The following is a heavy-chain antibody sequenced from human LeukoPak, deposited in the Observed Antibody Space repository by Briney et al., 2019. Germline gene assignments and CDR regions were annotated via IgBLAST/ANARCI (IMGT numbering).Heavy chain of an antibody. Sequence: KSGGSLRLSCAAPGFTFSSYSMNWVRQAPGKGLEWVSSISSSSSYIYYADSVKGRFTISRDNAKNSLYLQMNSLRAEDTAVYYCARGLSYYDSIGYYYVVTYFDYWGQGTLVTVSS. CDR2: ISSSSSYI. J-gene: IGHJ4*02. D-gene: IGHD3-22*01. V-gene: IGHV3-21*01. CDR3: ARGLSYYDSIGYYYVVTYFDY. CDR1: GFTFSSYS.